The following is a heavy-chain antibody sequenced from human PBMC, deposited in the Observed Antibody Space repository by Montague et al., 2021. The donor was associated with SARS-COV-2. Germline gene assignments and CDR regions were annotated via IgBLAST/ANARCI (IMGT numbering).Heavy chain of an antibody. J-gene: IGHJ2*01. Sequence: SETLSLTCTVSGGSINDHYRSWIRQSPGKGLEWIGYIPSNGKTNYNPSLKSQVTLSADASRNEFSLKLDSVTAADTAVYFCARRGYYDSAGYHWHLDLWGRGMLVTVSS. CDR3: ARRGYYDSAGYHWHLDL. V-gene: IGHV4-4*09. CDR2: IPSNGKT. CDR1: GGSINDHY. D-gene: IGHD3-22*01.